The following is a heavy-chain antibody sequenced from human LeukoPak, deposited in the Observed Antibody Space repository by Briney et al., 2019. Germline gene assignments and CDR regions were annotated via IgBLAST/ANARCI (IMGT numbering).Heavy chain of an antibody. D-gene: IGHD3-16*02. CDR3: ARDRKITFGGVIVIPYYFDY. V-gene: IGHV3-21*01. CDR1: GFTFSSYS. J-gene: IGHJ4*02. CDR2: ISSSSSSYI. Sequence: GGSLRLSCAASGFTFSSYSMNWVRQAPGKGLGWVSSISSSSSSYIYYADSVKGRFTISRDNAKNSLYLQMNSLRAEDTAVYYCARDRKITFGGVIVIPYYFDYWGQGTLVTVSS.